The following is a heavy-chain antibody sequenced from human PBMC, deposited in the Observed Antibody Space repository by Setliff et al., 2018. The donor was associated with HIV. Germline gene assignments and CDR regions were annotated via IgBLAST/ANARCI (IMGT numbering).Heavy chain of an antibody. D-gene: IGHD6-19*01. V-gene: IGHV1-2*02. CDR2: INPDSGTT. J-gene: IGHJ1*01. Sequence: GASVKVSCKSSGYTFTTYYINWVRQALGQGLEWMGWINPDSGTTKYAEKFEGRVSLTRDTSINTVYMELSSLRSDDTAVYFCTIVPGWPDHWGQGTQVTVSS. CDR1: GYTFTTYY. CDR3: TIVPGWPDH.